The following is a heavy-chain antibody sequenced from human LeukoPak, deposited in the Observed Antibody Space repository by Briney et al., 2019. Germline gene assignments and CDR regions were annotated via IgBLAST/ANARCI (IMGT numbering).Heavy chain of an antibody. J-gene: IGHJ4*02. Sequence: SETLSLTCTVSGGSITSGLYYWAWLRQTPWKGLDWIGSVYYSGSTYYNPSLKSRVTISVDTSKNQFSLKLSSVTAADTALYYCARPLVAAAAFMNYWGQGTLVIVSS. CDR2: VYYSGST. D-gene: IGHD3-16*01. CDR1: GGSITSGLYY. V-gene: IGHV4-39*01. CDR3: ARPLVAAAAFMNY.